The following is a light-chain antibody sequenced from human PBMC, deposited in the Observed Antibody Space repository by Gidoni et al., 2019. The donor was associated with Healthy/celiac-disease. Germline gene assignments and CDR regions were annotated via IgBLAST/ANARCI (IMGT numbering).Light chain of an antibody. Sequence: DIVMTQSPDSLAVSLGERATINCKSSQSVLYSSNNKNYLAWYQQKPGQPPKLLISWASTRESGVPDRFSGSGSGTDFTLTISSLQAEDVAVYYCQQYYSTPVGFGQGTKLEIK. J-gene: IGKJ2*03. CDR3: QQYYSTPVG. CDR2: WAS. CDR1: QSVLYSSNNKNY. V-gene: IGKV4-1*01.